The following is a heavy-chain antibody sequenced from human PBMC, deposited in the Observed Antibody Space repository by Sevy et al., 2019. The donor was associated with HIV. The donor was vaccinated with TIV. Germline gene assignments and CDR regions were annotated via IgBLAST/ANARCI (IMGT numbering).Heavy chain of an antibody. V-gene: IGHV4-59*01. D-gene: IGHD6-6*01. J-gene: IGHJ6*03. CDR1: GGSISSYY. Sequence: SETLSLTCTVSGGSISSYYWSWIRQPPGKGLEWIGYIYYSGSTNYNPSLKSRVTISVDTSKNQFSLKLSSVTAADTAVYYCAGDSRGGVAARPNYYYYMDVWGKGTTVTVSS. CDR2: IYYSGST. CDR3: AGDSRGGVAARPNYYYYMDV.